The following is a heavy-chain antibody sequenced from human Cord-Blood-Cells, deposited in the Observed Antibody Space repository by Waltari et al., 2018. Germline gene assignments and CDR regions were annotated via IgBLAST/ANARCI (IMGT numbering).Heavy chain of an antibody. CDR2: IKQDGSEK. V-gene: IGHV3-7*01. D-gene: IGHD6-6*01. CDR1: GFTFSSYW. CDR3: ARETEQLVLEH. J-gene: IGHJ1*01. Sequence: EVQLVESGGGLVQPGGSLRLSCAASGFTFSSYWMRWVRQAPGKVLEWVANIKQDGSEKYYVDSVKGRFTISRDNAKNSLYLQMNSLRAEDTAVYYCARETEQLVLEHWGQGTLVTVSS.